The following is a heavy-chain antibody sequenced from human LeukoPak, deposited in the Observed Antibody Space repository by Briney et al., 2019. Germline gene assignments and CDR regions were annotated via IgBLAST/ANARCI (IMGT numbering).Heavy chain of an antibody. J-gene: IGHJ4*02. CDR2: IKSKTDGGTT. Sequence: GGSLRLSCAASGFTFSSYAMHWVRQAPGKGLEWVGRIKSKTDGGTTDYAAPVKGRFTISRDDSENTLYLQMNSLKTEDTAVYYCATDPTVATLGFDYWGQGTLVTVFS. CDR1: GFTFSSYA. D-gene: IGHD4-23*01. CDR3: ATDPTVATLGFDY. V-gene: IGHV3-15*01.